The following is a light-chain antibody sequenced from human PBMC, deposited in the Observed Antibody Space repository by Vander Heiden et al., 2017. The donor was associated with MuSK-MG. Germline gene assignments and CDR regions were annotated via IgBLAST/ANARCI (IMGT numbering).Light chain of an antibody. CDR2: AAS. Sequence: DIQMTQSPSSLSASVGDRVTITCRASQSISSYLNWYQQKPGKAPKLLIYAASSLQSGVPSRFSGSGSGTDFTLTISRLQPEDFATYYCLQSDGTPLTFGGGTKVEIK. CDR3: LQSDGTPLT. J-gene: IGKJ4*01. CDR1: QSISSY. V-gene: IGKV1-39*01.